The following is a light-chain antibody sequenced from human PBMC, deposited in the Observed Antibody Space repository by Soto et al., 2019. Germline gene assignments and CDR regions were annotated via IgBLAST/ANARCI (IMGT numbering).Light chain of an antibody. V-gene: IGKV1-39*01. CDR3: QQSYRTPHT. CDR1: QGVSNY. Sequence: DIQMTQSPSSLSASVGDRVTISCRASQGVSNYLIWYQQRQGRAPKLLIYAASNLVSGVPSRFSGSGSGTNFTLTISSLQPEDFETYYGQQSYRTPHTFGQGAKLETK. J-gene: IGKJ2*01. CDR2: AAS.